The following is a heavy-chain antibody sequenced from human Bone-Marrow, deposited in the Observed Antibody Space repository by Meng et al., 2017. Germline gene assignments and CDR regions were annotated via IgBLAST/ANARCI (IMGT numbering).Heavy chain of an antibody. CDR2: ISSSANTM. CDR1: GFTFGSYE. CDR3: ASSTYYYDNSGYSDY. D-gene: IGHD3-22*01. J-gene: IGHJ4*02. V-gene: IGHV3-48*03. Sequence: GESLKISCAASGFTFGSYEMNWVRQAPGKGLEWLSYISSSANTMFYADSVKGRFTISRNNAENSLYLQLNSLRTEDTAVYYCASSTYYYDNSGYSDYWGQGTLVTVSS.